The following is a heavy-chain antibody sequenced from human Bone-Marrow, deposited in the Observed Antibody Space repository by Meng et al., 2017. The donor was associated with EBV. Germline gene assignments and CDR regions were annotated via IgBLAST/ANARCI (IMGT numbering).Heavy chain of an antibody. Sequence: QVQLQESGPGLVKPSGTLSLTCAVSGGSISSGNWWTWVRQPPGKGLEWIGEIYHSGSTNYNPSLVSRVTISVDKSKNQFSLKLSSVTAADTAVYYCARRSITMVRGVDDWFDTWGQGTLGTVDS. CDR1: GGSISSGNW. CDR2: IYHSGST. D-gene: IGHD3-10*01. V-gene: IGHV4-4*02. J-gene: IGHJ5*02. CDR3: ARRSITMVRGVDDWFDT.